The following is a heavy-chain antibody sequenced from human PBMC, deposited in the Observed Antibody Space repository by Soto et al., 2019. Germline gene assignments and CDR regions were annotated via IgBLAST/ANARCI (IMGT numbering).Heavy chain of an antibody. CDR2: VSAYNRNT. J-gene: IGHJ4*02. CDR1: GYTFTNYG. CDR3: ARERQWEPLLY. Sequence: VQLVQSGPEVKKPGASVRVSCKASGYTFTNYGITWVRQAPGQGLEWLGWVSAYNRNTNYAQKFEDRVTMTTYTSSNTAYLEVRSLRPDDTAFYFCARERQWEPLLYWGQGTLVTVSS. D-gene: IGHD1-26*01. V-gene: IGHV1-18*01.